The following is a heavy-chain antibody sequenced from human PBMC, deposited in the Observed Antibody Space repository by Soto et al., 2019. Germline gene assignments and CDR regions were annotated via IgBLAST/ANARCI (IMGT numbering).Heavy chain of an antibody. V-gene: IGHV1-18*01. CDR3: MKGYSGYYKPAIVVVTAIRYYGRDV. Sequence: QVQLVQSGAEVKKPGASVKVSCKASGYTFTSYGISWVRQAPGQGLEWMGWISAYNGNTNSAQKLQGRVTMTTDTPTSTAYMKLRSPRSDETAVYYCMKGYSGYYKPAIVVVTAIRYYGRDVGGQGTTVTVSS. CDR2: ISAYNGNT. J-gene: IGHJ6*02. CDR1: GYTFTSYG. D-gene: IGHD2-21*02.